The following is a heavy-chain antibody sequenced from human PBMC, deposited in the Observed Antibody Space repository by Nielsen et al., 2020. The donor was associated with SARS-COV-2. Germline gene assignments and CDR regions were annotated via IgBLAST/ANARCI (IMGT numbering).Heavy chain of an antibody. CDR1: GFIFSSYG. D-gene: IGHD6-19*01. CDR2: ISGSGGST. J-gene: IGHJ1*01. Sequence: GESLKISCTASGFIFSSYGMSWVRQASGKGLEWVSAISGSGGSTYYADSVKGRFTISRDKSKNTLYVLMNSLRAEDTVIYYCAKMSPPGIAVGTAEYFQHWGQGTLVTVSS. V-gene: IGHV3-23*01. CDR3: AKMSPPGIAVGTAEYFQH.